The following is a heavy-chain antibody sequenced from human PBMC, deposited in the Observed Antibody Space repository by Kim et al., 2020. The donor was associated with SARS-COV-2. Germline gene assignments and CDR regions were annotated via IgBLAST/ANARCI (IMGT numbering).Heavy chain of an antibody. CDR2: IYYSGST. CDR3: IRGFDY. J-gene: IGHJ4*02. D-gene: IGHD3-10*01. V-gene: IGHV4-59*08. Sequence: IYYSGSTNYTPSLKGRVTISVDTSKNHFSLKLSSVTAADTAVYYCIRGFDYWGQGTLVTVSS.